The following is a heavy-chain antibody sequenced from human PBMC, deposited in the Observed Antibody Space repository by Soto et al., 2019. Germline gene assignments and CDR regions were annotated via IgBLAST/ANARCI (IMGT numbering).Heavy chain of an antibody. Sequence: GRSLRLSCGAAEVRIGNYAMSWVRQAPGKGLEWVSVIYTGGSTSYANSVKGRFTISRDNSKNTLYLQMNSLRAEDTAVYYCAKLGYPTLEYYYYGMDVWGQGTTVTVSS. D-gene: IGHD3-3*01. V-gene: IGHV3-53*01. J-gene: IGHJ6*02. CDR2: IYTGGST. CDR3: AKLGYPTLEYYYYGMDV. CDR1: EVRIGNYA.